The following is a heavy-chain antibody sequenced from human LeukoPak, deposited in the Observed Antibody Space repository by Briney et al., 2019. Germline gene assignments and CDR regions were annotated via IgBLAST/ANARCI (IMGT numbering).Heavy chain of an antibody. J-gene: IGHJ5*02. CDR2: ISYDGRNK. D-gene: IGHD2-21*02. V-gene: IGHV3-30-3*01. Sequence: GGSLRLSCAASGFTFSSYAMHWVRQAPGKGLEWVAVISYDGRNKYYADSVKGRFTISRDNSKNTLYLQMNSLRAEDTAVYYCSRTYCGGDCYYNWFDPWGQGTLVTVSS. CDR3: SRTYCGGDCYYNWFDP. CDR1: GFTFSSYA.